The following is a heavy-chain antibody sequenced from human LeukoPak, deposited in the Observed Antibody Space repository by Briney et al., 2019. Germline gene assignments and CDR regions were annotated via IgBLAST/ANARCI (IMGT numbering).Heavy chain of an antibody. CDR3: ATRNWGSYGMDV. V-gene: IGHV4-61*08. D-gene: IGHD7-27*01. CDR1: GGSVSSADYY. J-gene: IGHJ6*02. Sequence: PSETLSLTCTVSGGSVSSADYYWTWIRHPPGKALEWIGYIYHTGSNNYKYSLKSRVTISVDTSKNQFSLKLSSVTAADTAVYYCATRNWGSYGMDVWGQGTTVTVSS. CDR2: IYHTGSN.